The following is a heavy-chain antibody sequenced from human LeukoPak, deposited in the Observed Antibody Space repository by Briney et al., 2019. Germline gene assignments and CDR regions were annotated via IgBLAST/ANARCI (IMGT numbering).Heavy chain of an antibody. CDR1: GYIFTYYW. Sequence: GESLQISFECVGYIFTYYWIGWVRPLPGKGLEWMGIIYPGDSDTRYSPSFQGQVTISAGKSISTAYLQWSSLRASDTAMYYCARCGEMATISSCYFDYWGQGTLVTVSS. CDR2: IYPGDSDT. CDR3: ARCGEMATISSCYFDY. V-gene: IGHV5-51*01. J-gene: IGHJ4*02. D-gene: IGHD5-24*01.